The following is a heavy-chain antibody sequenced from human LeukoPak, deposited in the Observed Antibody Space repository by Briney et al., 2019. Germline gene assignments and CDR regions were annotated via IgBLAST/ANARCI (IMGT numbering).Heavy chain of an antibody. D-gene: IGHD2-15*01. J-gene: IGHJ5*02. Sequence: GGSLRLSCAASGFTFRNYAMHWVRQAPGKGLEWVAVISYDGSDKYYVDSVKGRFTISRDNSRNTLYLQMNSLSADGTAVYYCAKDIGGTSFSNWFDPWGQGTLVTVSS. CDR2: ISYDGSDK. V-gene: IGHV3-33*06. CDR1: GFTFRNYA. CDR3: AKDIGGTSFSNWFDP.